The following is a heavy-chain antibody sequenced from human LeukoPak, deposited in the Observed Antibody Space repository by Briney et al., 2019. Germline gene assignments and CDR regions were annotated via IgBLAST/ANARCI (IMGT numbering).Heavy chain of an antibody. CDR2: IHTGGTT. V-gene: IGHV3-53*01. CDR1: GFDISYNY. J-gene: IGHJ4*02. Sequence: PGGSLRLSCVASGFDISYNYVGWVRQAPGKGLEWVSVIHTGGTTHYTDSVKGRFTISKDNPNNTVFLQKNSVRVEDTAVYYCARVWFGYFFQWGQGVLVTVSS. D-gene: IGHD3-10*01. CDR3: ARVWFGYFFQ.